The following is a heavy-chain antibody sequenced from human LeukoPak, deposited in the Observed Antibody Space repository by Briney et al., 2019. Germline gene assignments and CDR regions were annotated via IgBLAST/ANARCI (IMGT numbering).Heavy chain of an antibody. D-gene: IGHD6-6*01. CDR3: AKAVEYSSSAVFDY. CDR1: GFIFNSYA. J-gene: IGHJ4*02. CDR2: ISGSGGST. Sequence: PGETLRLSCAASGFIFNSYAMSWVRQAPGKGLEWVSAISGSGGSTYYADSVKGRFTISRDNSKNTLYLQMNSLRAEDTAVYYCAKAVEYSSSAVFDYWGQGTLVTVSS. V-gene: IGHV3-23*01.